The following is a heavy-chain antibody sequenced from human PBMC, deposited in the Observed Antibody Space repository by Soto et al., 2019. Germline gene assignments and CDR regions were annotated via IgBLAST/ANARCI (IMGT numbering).Heavy chain of an antibody. J-gene: IGHJ5*02. V-gene: IGHV4-38-2*02. D-gene: IGHD3-10*01. Sequence: SETLSLTCTVSGYSISSGYYWGWIRQPPGKGLEWIGSIYHSGSTYYNPSLKSRVTISVDTSKNQFSLKLSSVTAADTAVYYCARASGPNWFDPWGQGTLVTVSS. CDR1: GYSISSGYY. CDR3: ARASGPNWFDP. CDR2: IYHSGST.